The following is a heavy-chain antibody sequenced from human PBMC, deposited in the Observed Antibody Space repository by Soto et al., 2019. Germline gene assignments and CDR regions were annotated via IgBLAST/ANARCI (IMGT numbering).Heavy chain of an antibody. CDR3: ASGHCSGDCYVDY. J-gene: IGHJ4*02. CDR2: INAGNGNT. V-gene: IGHV1-3*01. D-gene: IGHD2-21*02. CDR1: GNTFTNNL. Sequence: QVQLVQSGAEVKEPGASVKDSCKASGNTFTNNLMHWVRQAPGQRLEWLGWINAGNGNTKCSQKFQGRVTITRDTSATTTYLELSGLRSEDTAVYYCASGHCSGDCYVDYWGQGTLVIVSS.